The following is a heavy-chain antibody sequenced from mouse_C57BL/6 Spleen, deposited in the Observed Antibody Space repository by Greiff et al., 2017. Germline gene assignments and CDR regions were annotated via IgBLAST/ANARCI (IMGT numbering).Heavy chain of an antibody. J-gene: IGHJ1*03. Sequence: VQLQQPGAELVKPGASVKMSCTASGYTFTSYWITWVKQRPGQGLEWIGDIYPGSGSTNYNEKFKSKATLTVDTSSSTAYMQLSSLTSEDSAVYYCAFYYGSSPFYWYFDVWGTGTTVTVSS. CDR1: GYTFTSYW. D-gene: IGHD1-1*01. V-gene: IGHV1-55*01. CDR3: AFYYGSSPFYWYFDV. CDR2: IYPGSGST.